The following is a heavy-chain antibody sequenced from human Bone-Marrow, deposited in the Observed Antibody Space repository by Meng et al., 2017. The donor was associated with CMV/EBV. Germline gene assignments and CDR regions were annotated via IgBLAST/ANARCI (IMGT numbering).Heavy chain of an antibody. Sequence: GESLKISCAASGFTFSSYSMNWVRQAPGKGLEWVSSISSSSSYIYYADSVKGRFTISRDNAKNSLYLQMNSLRAEDTAVYYCARVGDFWSGYDAFDIWGQGTMVTFSS. J-gene: IGHJ3*02. D-gene: IGHD3-3*01. V-gene: IGHV3-21*01. CDR2: ISSSSSYI. CDR1: GFTFSSYS. CDR3: ARVGDFWSGYDAFDI.